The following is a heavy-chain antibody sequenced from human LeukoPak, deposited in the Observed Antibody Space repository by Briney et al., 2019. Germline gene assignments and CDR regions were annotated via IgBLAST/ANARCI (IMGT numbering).Heavy chain of an antibody. CDR2: ITGDCKYI. D-gene: IGHD3-16*01. V-gene: IGHV3-21*01. J-gene: IGHJ4*02. Sequence: GGSLRLSCAASGFIFKTYSMTWVRQAPGKGLEWVSSITGDCKYITYADSVKGRFTISRDNAKNSLYLQVASLRGDDTATYYCAREGNDYHFHQWGQGTLVTVSP. CDR1: GFIFKTYS. CDR3: AREGNDYHFHQ.